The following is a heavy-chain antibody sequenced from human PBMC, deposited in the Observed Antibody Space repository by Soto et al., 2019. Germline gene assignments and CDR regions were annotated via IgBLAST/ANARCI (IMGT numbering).Heavy chain of an antibody. CDR1: GGSISSYY. V-gene: IGHV4-59*08. J-gene: IGHJ6*03. CDR3: GKNLLPYFDWPSPPDYYYSYMDV. CDR2: IYYSGST. D-gene: IGHD3-9*01. Sequence: KPSETLSLTCTVSGGSISSYYWSWIRQPPGKGLEWIGYIYYSGSTNYNPSLKSRVTISVDTSKNQFSLKLSSVTAADTAVYYCGKNLLPYFDWPSPPDYYYSYMDVWGKGTTVTVSS.